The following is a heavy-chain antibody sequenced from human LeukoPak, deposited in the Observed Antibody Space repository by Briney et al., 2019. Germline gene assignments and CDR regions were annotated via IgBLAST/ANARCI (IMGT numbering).Heavy chain of an antibody. D-gene: IGHD6-13*01. CDR2: INPNSGGT. V-gene: IGHV1-2*02. Sequence: GASVKVSCKASGYTFTGYYMHWVRQAPGQGLEWMGWINPNSGGTNYAQKFQGRVTMTRDTSISTAYMELSRLRSDDTAVYYCARAAAGTGGYLDYWGQGTLVTVSS. CDR3: ARAAAGTGGYLDY. J-gene: IGHJ4*02. CDR1: GYTFTGYY.